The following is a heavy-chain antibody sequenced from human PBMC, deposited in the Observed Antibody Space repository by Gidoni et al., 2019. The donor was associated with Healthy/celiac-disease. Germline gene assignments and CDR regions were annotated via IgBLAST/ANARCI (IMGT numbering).Heavy chain of an antibody. Sequence: EVQLVESGGVVVQPGGSLILSCAASGFTFDDYTMHWVRQAPGKGLEWVSLISWDGGSTYYADSVKGRFTISRDNSKNSLYLQMNSLRNEDTALYYCAKDSIAVAESGPGMDVWGQGTTVTVSS. D-gene: IGHD6-19*01. V-gene: IGHV3-43*01. CDR3: AKDSIAVAESGPGMDV. J-gene: IGHJ6*02. CDR1: GFTFDDYT. CDR2: ISWDGGST.